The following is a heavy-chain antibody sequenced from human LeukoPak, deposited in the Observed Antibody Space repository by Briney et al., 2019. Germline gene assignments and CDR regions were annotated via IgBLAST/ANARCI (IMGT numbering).Heavy chain of an antibody. J-gene: IGHJ4*02. V-gene: IGHV3-23*01. Sequence: GGSLRLSCVGSGFTFRSHAMSWVRQAPEKGLEFVSGIYENGGTTYYADSVKGRFSISRDNSKNSLYLQMNSLRDEDTAVYYCAREFSFGRADYWGQGTLVTVSS. CDR2: IYENGGTT. CDR3: AREFSFGRADY. CDR1: GFTFRSHA. D-gene: IGHD5-18*01.